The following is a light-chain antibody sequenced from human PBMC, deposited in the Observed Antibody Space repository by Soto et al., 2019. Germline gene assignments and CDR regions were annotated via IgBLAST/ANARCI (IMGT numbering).Light chain of an antibody. CDR1: QSVSSN. V-gene: IGKV3-15*01. CDR2: GAS. Sequence: DIVMTQSPATLPVSPGERATLSCRASQSVSSNLAWYQQKPGQAPRLLIYGASTRATGIPAGFSGSGSGTEFTLTISSLQSEDFAVYYCQQYNNWPPWTFGQGTKVDIK. CDR3: QQYNNWPPWT. J-gene: IGKJ1*01.